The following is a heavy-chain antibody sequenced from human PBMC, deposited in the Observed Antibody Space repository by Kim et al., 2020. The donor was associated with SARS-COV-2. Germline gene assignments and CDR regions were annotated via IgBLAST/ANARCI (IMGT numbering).Heavy chain of an antibody. CDR3: ARGLRGIAARWQGCDP. D-gene: IGHD6-6*01. V-gene: IGHV4-34*01. Sequence: SETLSLTCAVYGGSFSGYYWSWIRQPPGKGLEWIGEINHSGSTNYNPSLKSRVTISVDTSKNQFSLKLSSVTAADTAVYYCARGLRGIAARWQGCDPWGQGTLVTVSS. J-gene: IGHJ5*02. CDR2: INHSGST. CDR1: GGSFSGYY.